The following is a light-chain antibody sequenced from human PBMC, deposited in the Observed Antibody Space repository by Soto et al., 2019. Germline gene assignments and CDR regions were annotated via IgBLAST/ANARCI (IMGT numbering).Light chain of an antibody. CDR1: SSDVGGYNY. J-gene: IGLJ2*01. V-gene: IGLV2-8*01. Sequence: QSVLTQPPSASGSPGQSVTISCTGTSSDVGGYNYVSWYQQHPGKAPKLMIYEVSKRPSGVPDRFSGSKSGNTASLTVSGLQGEDEADYYRSSYAGSNNLLFGGGTKLTVL. CDR3: SSYAGSNNLL. CDR2: EVS.